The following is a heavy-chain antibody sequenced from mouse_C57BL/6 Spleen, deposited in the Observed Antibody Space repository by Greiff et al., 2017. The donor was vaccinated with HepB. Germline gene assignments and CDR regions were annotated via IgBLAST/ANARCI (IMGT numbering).Heavy chain of an antibody. J-gene: IGHJ3*01. CDR1: GFSFNTYA. Sequence: EVKLQESGGGLVQPKGSLKLSCAASGFSFNTYAMTWVRQAPGKGLEWVARIRSKSNNYATYYADSVKDRFTISKDDSESMLYLRMHNLKAEDTAMYYCACGSSYRFAYWGQGTLVTVSA. CDR2: IRSKSNNYAT. CDR3: ACGSSYRFAY. D-gene: IGHD1-1*01. V-gene: IGHV10-1*01.